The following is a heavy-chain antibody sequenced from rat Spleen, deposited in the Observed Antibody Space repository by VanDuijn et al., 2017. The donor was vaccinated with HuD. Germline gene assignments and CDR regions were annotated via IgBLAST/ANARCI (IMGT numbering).Heavy chain of an antibody. CDR3: ARHDYSAPFDY. V-gene: IGHV5-29*01. D-gene: IGHD1-1*01. J-gene: IGHJ2*01. Sequence: EVQLVESDGGLVQPGRSLKLSCAASGFTFSDYYMAWVRQAPTKGLEWVATIAFDGSSTYYRDSVKGRFTISRENAKSTLYLQIDSLTSEDSATYYCARHDYSAPFDYWGQGVMVTVSS. CDR2: IAFDGSST. CDR1: GFTFSDYY.